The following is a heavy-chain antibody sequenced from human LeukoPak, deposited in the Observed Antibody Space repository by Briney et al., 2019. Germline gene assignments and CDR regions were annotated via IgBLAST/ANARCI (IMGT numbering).Heavy chain of an antibody. D-gene: IGHD6-19*01. CDR3: AKENTYSSGWYSGDYFDY. V-gene: IGHV3-23*01. Sequence: PGGSLRLSCAASGFTLSSYAMSWVRQAPGKGLEWVSAISGSGGSTYYADSVKGRFTISRDNTKNTLYLQMNSLRAEDTAVYYCAKENTYSSGWYSGDYFDYWGQGTLVTVSS. CDR2: ISGSGGST. J-gene: IGHJ4*02. CDR1: GFTLSSYA.